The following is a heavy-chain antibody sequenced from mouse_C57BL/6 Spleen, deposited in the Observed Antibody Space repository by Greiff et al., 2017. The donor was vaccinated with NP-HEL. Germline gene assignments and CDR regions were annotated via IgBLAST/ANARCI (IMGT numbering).Heavy chain of an antibody. CDR1: GYTFTEYT. J-gene: IGHJ2*01. V-gene: IGHV1-62-2*01. CDR2: FYPGSGSI. D-gene: IGHD2-3*01. CDR3: ARHEDRDGYKILSFDY. Sequence: QVQLQQSGAELVKPGASVKLSCKASGYTFTEYTIHWVKQRSGQGLEWIGWFYPGSGSIKYNEKFKDKATLTADKSSSTVYMELSRLTSEDSAVYFCARHEDRDGYKILSFDYWGQGTTLTVSS.